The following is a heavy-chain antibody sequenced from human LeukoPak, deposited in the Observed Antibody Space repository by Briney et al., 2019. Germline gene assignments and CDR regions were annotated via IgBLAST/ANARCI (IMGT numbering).Heavy chain of an antibody. CDR3: ARRKSTWGFNPNWFDP. CDR1: GGSISSSSYY. Sequence: SETLSLTCTVSGGSISSSSYYWGWIRQPPGKGLEWIGSIYYSGSTYYNPSLKSRVTISVDTSKNQFSLMVNSVTAADTAVYYCARRKSTWGFNPNWFDPWGQGTLVTVSS. CDR2: IYYSGST. D-gene: IGHD7-27*01. J-gene: IGHJ5*02. V-gene: IGHV4-39*07.